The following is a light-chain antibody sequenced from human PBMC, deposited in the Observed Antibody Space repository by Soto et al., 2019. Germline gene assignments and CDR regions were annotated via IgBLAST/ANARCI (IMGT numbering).Light chain of an antibody. V-gene: IGKV3-20*01. J-gene: IGKJ4*01. CDR1: QSITSDY. CDR3: QQYDSSPST. Sequence: EIVLTQSPGTLSLSAGQRATLSCRASQSITSDYLAWYQQKGGQSPRLLIYGASTRATGIPDRFSGNGSGTDFTLTISRLEPEDFAVYYCQQYDSSPSTFGGGTKVDIK. CDR2: GAS.